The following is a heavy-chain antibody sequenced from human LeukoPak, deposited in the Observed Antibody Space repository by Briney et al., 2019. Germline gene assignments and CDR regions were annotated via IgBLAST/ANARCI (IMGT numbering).Heavy chain of an antibody. Sequence: GASVKVSCKASGYTFTGYYMHWVRRAPGQGLEWMGWVNPNSGVTNYAQKFQDRVTMTGDTSISTAYMELSRLRSDDTAVYYCARGVPSSSWSFDYWGQGTLVTVSS. CDR1: GYTFTGYY. V-gene: IGHV1-2*02. CDR3: ARGVPSSSWSFDY. J-gene: IGHJ4*02. CDR2: VNPNSGVT. D-gene: IGHD6-13*01.